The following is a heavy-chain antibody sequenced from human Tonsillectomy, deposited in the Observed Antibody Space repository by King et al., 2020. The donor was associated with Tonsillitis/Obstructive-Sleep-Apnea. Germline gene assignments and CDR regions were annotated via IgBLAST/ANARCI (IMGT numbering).Heavy chain of an antibody. Sequence: VQLVESGGGLVKPGGSLRLSCAASGFTFSDDYMSWIRQAPGKGLEWVSYIISSSSYTNYADSVKGRFTNSRDNAKNSLYLQMNSLRAEDTAVYYCARGIYDSSGYYPIHFDYWGQGTLVTVSS. CDR3: ARGIYDSSGYYPIHFDY. J-gene: IGHJ4*02. V-gene: IGHV3-11*05. D-gene: IGHD3-22*01. CDR1: GFTFSDDY. CDR2: IISSSSYT.